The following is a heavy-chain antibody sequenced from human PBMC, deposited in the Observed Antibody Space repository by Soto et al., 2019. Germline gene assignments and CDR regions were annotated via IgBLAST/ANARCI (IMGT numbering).Heavy chain of an antibody. J-gene: IGHJ4*02. V-gene: IGHV3-30-3*01. CDR1: GFTFSSYA. D-gene: IGHD3-10*01. CDR2: ISYDGSNK. Sequence: GGSLRLSCAASGFTFSSYAMHWVRQAPGKGLEWVAVISYDGSNKYYADSVKGRFTISRDNSKNTLYLQMNSLRAEDTAVYYCAMGSYFDYWGLGTLVTVSS. CDR3: AMGSYFDY.